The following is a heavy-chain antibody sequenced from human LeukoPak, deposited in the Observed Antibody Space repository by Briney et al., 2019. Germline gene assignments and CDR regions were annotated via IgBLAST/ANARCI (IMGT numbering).Heavy chain of an antibody. CDR1: GLSFSTYA. CDR3: AKGRGGV. V-gene: IGHV3-23*01. J-gene: IGHJ6*02. CDR2: ISGSGYTT. Sequence: GESLRLTSAASGLSFSTYAMNWGRQGPGKGLEWVATISGSGYTTYYGDSVKGRFTISRDNSKNTLFLQMDSLRAEDTAVYYCAKGRGGVWGQGTTVTVSS. D-gene: IGHD3-10*01.